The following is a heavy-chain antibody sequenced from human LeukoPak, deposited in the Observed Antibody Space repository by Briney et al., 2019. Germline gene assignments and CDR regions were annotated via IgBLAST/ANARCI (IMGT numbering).Heavy chain of an antibody. D-gene: IGHD4-17*01. J-gene: IGHJ4*02. Sequence: HGESLKISCKGSGYSFTSYWIGWVRQMPGKGLEWMGIIYPGDSDTRYSPSFQGQVTISADKSISTAYLQWSSLKASDTAMYYCARTPIDHGDYGASDHWGQGTLVTVSS. V-gene: IGHV5-51*01. CDR1: GYSFTSYW. CDR2: IYPGDSDT. CDR3: ARTPIDHGDYGASDH.